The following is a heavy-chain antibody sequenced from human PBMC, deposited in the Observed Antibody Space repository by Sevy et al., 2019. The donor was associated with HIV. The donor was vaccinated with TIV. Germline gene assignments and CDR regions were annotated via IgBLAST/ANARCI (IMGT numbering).Heavy chain of an antibody. CDR3: SEGSGRLPN. D-gene: IGHD1-1*01. V-gene: IGHV3-15*07. J-gene: IGHJ4*02. CDR1: GFIFNTAR. Sequence: GGSLRLSCAASGFIFNTARMNWVRQAPGKGLEWVGRIKSKADGGTTDYAAPVRGRFTISRDDSENMVYLQMNSLKSEDTAVYYCSEGSGRLPNWGQGTLVTVSS. CDR2: IKSKADGGTT.